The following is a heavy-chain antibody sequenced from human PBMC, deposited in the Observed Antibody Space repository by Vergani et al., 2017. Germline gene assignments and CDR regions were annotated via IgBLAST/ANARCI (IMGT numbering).Heavy chain of an antibody. D-gene: IGHD3-22*01. Sequence: QVQLVQSGAEVKKPGASVEVSCKASGYTFAGYNIHWVRQAPGQGLELMGWINPNSGGTNYAQKFQGRVTITADESTSTAYMELSSLRSEDTAVYYCARSRGGGINYDRVYYYGMDVWGQXP. CDR2: INPNSGGT. J-gene: IGHJ6*02. CDR1: GYTFAGYN. CDR3: ARSRGGGINYDRVYYYGMDV. V-gene: IGHV1-2*02.